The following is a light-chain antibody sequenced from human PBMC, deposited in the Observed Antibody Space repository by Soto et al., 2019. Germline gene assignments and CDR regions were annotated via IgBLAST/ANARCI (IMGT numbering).Light chain of an antibody. Sequence: QSVLTQPPSASGTPGQRVTISCSGSSSNIGSNTVDWYQQLPGTAPKLLIYSNDQRPSGDPDRFSGSKSGTSASLAISGLQSEDEADYYCAAWDDSLKGVVFGGGTKVTVL. CDR2: SND. J-gene: IGLJ2*01. CDR1: SSNIGSNT. CDR3: AAWDDSLKGVV. V-gene: IGLV1-44*01.